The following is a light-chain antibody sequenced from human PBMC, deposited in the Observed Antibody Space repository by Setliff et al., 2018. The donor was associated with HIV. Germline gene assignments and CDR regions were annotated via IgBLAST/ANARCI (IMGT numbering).Light chain of an antibody. V-gene: IGLV2-14*03. CDR1: SSDIGRFNY. CDR3: CSYSGRSTYV. J-gene: IGLJ1*01. CDR2: DVN. Sequence: VTGSPGQSITISCTGTSSDIGRFNYVSWYRQFPGKGPTLVIFDVNQRPSGVSNRFSGSKSGNIASLIISGLQAEDEADYFCCSYSGRSTYVFGSGTKVTV.